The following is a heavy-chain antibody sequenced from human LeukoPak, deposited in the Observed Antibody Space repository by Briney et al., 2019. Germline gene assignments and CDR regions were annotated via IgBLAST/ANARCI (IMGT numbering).Heavy chain of an antibody. Sequence: GEPLKISCKVSGYSFTSHWIGWVRQMPGEGLEWMGVIFPGDSDARYSPSFQGQVTISSDKSISTAYLQLSSLKASDTAMYYCAREIVVPSAMRAFDYWGQGTLVTVSS. J-gene: IGHJ4*02. CDR3: AREIVVPSAMRAFDY. D-gene: IGHD2-2*01. CDR2: IFPGDSDA. CDR1: GYSFTSHW. V-gene: IGHV5-51*01.